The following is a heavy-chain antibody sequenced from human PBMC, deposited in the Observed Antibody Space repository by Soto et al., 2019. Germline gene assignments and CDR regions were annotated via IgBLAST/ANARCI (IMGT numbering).Heavy chain of an antibody. Sequence: EVQLVESGGGLVQPGGSLRLSCAASEFTFSDYYMDWVRQAPGKGLEWVGRSKNKADSYTTEYAASVTGRFSISRDASKNSLYLQMNSLKTEDTAVYYCTVWGMGNDFGAAWCQGILVTVSS. D-gene: IGHD2-8*02. CDR1: EFTFSDYY. J-gene: IGHJ4*02. CDR3: TVWGMGNDFGAA. V-gene: IGHV3-72*01. CDR2: SKNKADSYTT.